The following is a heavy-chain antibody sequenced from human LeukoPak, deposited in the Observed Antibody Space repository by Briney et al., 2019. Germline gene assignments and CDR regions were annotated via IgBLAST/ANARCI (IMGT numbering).Heavy chain of an antibody. CDR1: GFIFSSYA. CDR2: ITNSGGGT. CDR3: AKDSDPLGCSSTTCRGNWFDP. D-gene: IGHD2-2*01. Sequence: GGSLRLSCAASGFIFSSYAMSWVRQAPGKGLEWVAAITNSGGGTYYADSVKGRFTISRDNSKNTLFLQMSSLRGEDTAVYYCAKDSDPLGCSSTTCRGNWFDPWGQGTLVTVSS. J-gene: IGHJ5*02. V-gene: IGHV3-23*01.